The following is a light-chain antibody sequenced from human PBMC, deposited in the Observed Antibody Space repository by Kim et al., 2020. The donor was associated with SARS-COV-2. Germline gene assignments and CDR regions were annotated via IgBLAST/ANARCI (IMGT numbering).Light chain of an antibody. CDR1: SLRSYY. CDR2: GKN. V-gene: IGLV3-19*01. CDR3: NSRDSSGNHP. Sequence: SSELTQDPAVSVALGQIVRITCPGDSLRSYYAIWYQQKPGQAPVLVIYGKNNRPSGFPDRFSGSISGNTASLTITGAQAEDEADYYCNSRDSSGNHPFGTGTKVTVL. J-gene: IGLJ1*01.